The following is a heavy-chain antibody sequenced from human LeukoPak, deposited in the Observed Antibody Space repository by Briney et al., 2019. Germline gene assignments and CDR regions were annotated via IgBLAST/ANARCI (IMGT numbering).Heavy chain of an antibody. V-gene: IGHV3-23*01. J-gene: IGHJ4*02. Sequence: GGSLRLSCAASGFTISTYGMNWVRQAPRKGLEWVSVIFGSGDSTYFADSVKGRFTISRDKSKNTLYLQMHSLRAEDTAVYYCAKDQKPYSGYDIDYWGQGTLVTVSS. CDR1: GFTISTYG. CDR2: IFGSGDST. D-gene: IGHD5-12*01. CDR3: AKDQKPYSGYDIDY.